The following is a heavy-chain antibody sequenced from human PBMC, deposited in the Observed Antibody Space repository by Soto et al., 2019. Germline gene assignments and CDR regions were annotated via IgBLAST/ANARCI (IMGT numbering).Heavy chain of an antibody. J-gene: IGHJ4*02. D-gene: IGHD2-15*01. CDR1: SGSISSSNW. CDR2: IYHSGST. Sequence: PSETLSLTCAVSSGSISSSNWWSWVRQPPGKGLEWIGEIYHSGSTNYNPSLKSRVTISVDKSKNQFSLKLSSVTAADTAVYYCARMVDCSGGSCYFDYWGQGTLVTVSS. V-gene: IGHV4-4*02. CDR3: ARMVDCSGGSCYFDY.